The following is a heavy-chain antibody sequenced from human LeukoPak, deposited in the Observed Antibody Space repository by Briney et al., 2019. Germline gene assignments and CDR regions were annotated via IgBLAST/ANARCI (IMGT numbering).Heavy chain of an antibody. CDR2: IVASGDST. J-gene: IGHJ4*02. Sequence: PGGSLRLSCAASGFTFSNYAMSWVRQAPGEGLEWVSTIVASGDSTYFANSVKGRFTISRDNSENTLYLQMNSLRTEDTAVYYCARASHFGDYADWGQGTLVTVSS. CDR3: ARASHFGDYAD. CDR1: GFTFSNYA. V-gene: IGHV3-23*01. D-gene: IGHD4-17*01.